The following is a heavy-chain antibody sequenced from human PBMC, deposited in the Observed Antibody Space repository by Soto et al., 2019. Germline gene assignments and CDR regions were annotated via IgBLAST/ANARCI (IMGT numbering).Heavy chain of an antibody. J-gene: IGHJ5*02. Sequence: QVQLVQSGAEVKKPGASVKVSCKASGYTFTAYYMDWVRQAPGQGLEWMGRINPNSGGSNYAQKFQGRVTMTRDTSISTAYMELSRLRSDDTAIYYCAREETAAASHEGNWFDPWGQGTLVTVSS. CDR3: AREETAAASHEGNWFDP. D-gene: IGHD2-2*01. CDR1: GYTFTAYY. CDR2: INPNSGGS. V-gene: IGHV1-2*06.